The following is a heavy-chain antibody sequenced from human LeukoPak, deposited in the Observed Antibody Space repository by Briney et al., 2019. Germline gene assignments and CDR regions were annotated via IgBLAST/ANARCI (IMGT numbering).Heavy chain of an antibody. J-gene: IGHJ4*02. CDR1: GFTFSSYW. D-gene: IGHD3-22*01. V-gene: IGHV3-74*01. Sequence: GGSLRLSCAASGFTFSSYWMHWVRQAPGKGLVWVSRINSDGSSTSYADSVKGRFTISRDNAKNSLYLQMNSLRAEDTAVYYCARTPDYYYDSSGYQYLDYWGQGTLVTVSS. CDR2: INSDGSST. CDR3: ARTPDYYYDSSGYQYLDY.